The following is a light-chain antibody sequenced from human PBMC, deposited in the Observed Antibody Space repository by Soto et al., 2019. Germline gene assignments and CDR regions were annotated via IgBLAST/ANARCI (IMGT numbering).Light chain of an antibody. CDR3: QQYEASPFT. Sequence: EIVVTQSPGTLSLSPGERATLSCRAKQSISHYLAWYQQKPGQYPRLLIYGAASRAIGIPDRFNGTGSEKTFTLTISRLQPEDFAIYFCQQYEASPFTFGPGTKVDI. CDR2: GAA. J-gene: IGKJ3*01. V-gene: IGKV3-20*01. CDR1: QSISHY.